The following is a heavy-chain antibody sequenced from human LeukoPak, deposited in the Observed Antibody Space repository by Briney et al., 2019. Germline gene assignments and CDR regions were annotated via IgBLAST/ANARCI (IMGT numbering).Heavy chain of an antibody. CDR1: GGSISNYY. CDR3: ARHRDYYDT. V-gene: IGHV4-59*08. J-gene: IGHJ4*01. Sequence: SETLSLTCTVSGGSISNYYWSWIRQPPGKGLEWIGNINYSGSTKYSPSLRSRLTISVDTSKNQFSLNLTSVTAADTAVYFCARHRDYYDTWGHGTLVTVSS. CDR2: INYSGST. D-gene: IGHD3-22*01.